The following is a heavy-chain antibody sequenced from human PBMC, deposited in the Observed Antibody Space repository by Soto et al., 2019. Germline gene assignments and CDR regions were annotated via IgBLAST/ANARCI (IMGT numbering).Heavy chain of an antibody. J-gene: IGHJ4*02. V-gene: IGHV5-51*01. CDR2: IYPGDSDT. D-gene: IGHD2-15*01. Sequence: ESLKISCKGSGYSFTSYWIGWVRQMPGKGLEWMGIIYPGDSDTRYSPSFQGQVTISXDKSISTAYLQWSSLKASDTAMYYCAILTVVAATRPDYFDYWGQGTLVTVSS. CDR3: AILTVVAATRPDYFDY. CDR1: GYSFTSYW.